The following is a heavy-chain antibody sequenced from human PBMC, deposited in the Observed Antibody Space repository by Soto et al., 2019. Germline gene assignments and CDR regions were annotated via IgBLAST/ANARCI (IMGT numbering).Heavy chain of an antibody. CDR2: ISGSGGST. D-gene: IGHD3-22*01. V-gene: IGHV3-23*01. Sequence: EVQLLESGGGLVLPGGSLRLSCAASGFTFSSYAMSWVRQAPGKGLEWVSAISGSGGSTYYADSVKGRFTISRDNSKNTLYLQMNSLRAEDTAVYYCAKGRKITMIVVVTLFDYWGQGTLVTVSS. CDR3: AKGRKITMIVVVTLFDY. J-gene: IGHJ4*02. CDR1: GFTFSSYA.